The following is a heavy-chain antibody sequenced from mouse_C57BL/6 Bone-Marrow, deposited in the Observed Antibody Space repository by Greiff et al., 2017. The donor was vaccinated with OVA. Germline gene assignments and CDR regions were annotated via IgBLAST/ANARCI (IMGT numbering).Heavy chain of an antibody. V-gene: IGHV3-6*01. Sequence: EVKLEESGPGLVKPSQSLSLTCSVTGYSITSGYYWNWIRQFPGNKLEWMGYISYDGSNNYNPSLKNRISITRDTSKNQFFLKLNSVTTEDTATYYCARAGIYDGYGAYWGQGTLVTVSA. D-gene: IGHD2-3*01. CDR1: GYSITSGYY. CDR2: ISYDGSN. J-gene: IGHJ3*01. CDR3: ARAGIYDGYGAY.